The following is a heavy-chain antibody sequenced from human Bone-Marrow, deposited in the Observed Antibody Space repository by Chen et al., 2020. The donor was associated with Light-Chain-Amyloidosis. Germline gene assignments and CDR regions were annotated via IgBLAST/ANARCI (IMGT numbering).Heavy chain of an antibody. CDR3: ARALSLPRTFDP. CDR2: IHRSGTT. Sequence: QIQVEQGGEGGEESSETLSVTCTVFGGSLSGDYWSWIRQPPGKGLMWIGEIHRSGTTNYNPSLKSRVTISIAPSPLPFSLPFPSFPSSSPFLFSCARALSLPRTFDPWGQGAQVTVSS. CDR1: GGSLSGDY. J-gene: IGHJ5*02. V-gene: IGHV4-34*01.